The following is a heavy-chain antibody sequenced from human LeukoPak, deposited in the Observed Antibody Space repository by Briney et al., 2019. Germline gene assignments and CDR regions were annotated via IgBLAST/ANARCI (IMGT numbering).Heavy chain of an antibody. D-gene: IGHD2-15*01. CDR2: IIPIFGTA. Sequence: ASVKVSCKASGGTFSSYAISWVRQAPGQGLERMGGIIPIFGTANYAQKFQGRVTITADKSTSTAYMELSSLRSEDTAVYYCARARGGLVVVAATYYAFDIWGQGTMVTVSS. CDR3: ARARGGLVVVAATYYAFDI. CDR1: GGTFSSYA. J-gene: IGHJ3*02. V-gene: IGHV1-69*06.